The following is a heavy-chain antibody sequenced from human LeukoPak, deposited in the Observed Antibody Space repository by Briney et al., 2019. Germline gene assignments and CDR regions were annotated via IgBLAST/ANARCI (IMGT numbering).Heavy chain of an antibody. D-gene: IGHD3-10*01. CDR3: AKDGNPYYYGSGSYYMNL. V-gene: IGHV3-23*01. CDR1: GFTFSSYA. Sequence: GGSLRLSCAASGFTFSSYAMSWVRQAPGKGLEWVSAISGSGGSTYYADSVKGRFTISRDNSKNTLYLQMNSLRAEDTAVYYCAKDGNPYYYGSGSYYMNLWGQGTLVTVSS. J-gene: IGHJ5*02. CDR2: ISGSGGST.